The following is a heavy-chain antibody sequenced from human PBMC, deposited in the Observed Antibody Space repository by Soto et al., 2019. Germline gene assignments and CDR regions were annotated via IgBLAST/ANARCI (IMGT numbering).Heavy chain of an antibody. V-gene: IGHV3-30*18. J-gene: IGHJ4*02. D-gene: IGHD6-19*01. CDR2: ISYDGSNK. CDR3: AKLAVAGQYYFDY. Sequence: QVQLVESGGGVVQPGRSLRLSCAASGFTFSSYGMHWVRQAPGKGLEWVAVISYDGSNKYYADSVKGRFTISRDNSKNTLYVQMNSLRAEDTAVYYCAKLAVAGQYYFDYWGQGTLVTVSS. CDR1: GFTFSSYG.